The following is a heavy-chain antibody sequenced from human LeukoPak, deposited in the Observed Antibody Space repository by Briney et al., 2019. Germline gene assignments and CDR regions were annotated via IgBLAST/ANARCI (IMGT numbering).Heavy chain of an antibody. CDR2: INTVATYI. D-gene: IGHD3-22*01. V-gene: IGHV3-21*01. J-gene: IGHJ4*02. CDR3: ARLRRNCDSGGFYYYYDY. Sequence: GGSLRLSCAASGFTFTSFSFNWVRQAPGKGLEWVSSINTVATYIYYADSVRGRFTISRDNAKNSVYLQMDSLRAEDTGVYYCARLRRNCDSGGFYYYYDYWGQGTLVTVSS. CDR1: GFTFTSFS.